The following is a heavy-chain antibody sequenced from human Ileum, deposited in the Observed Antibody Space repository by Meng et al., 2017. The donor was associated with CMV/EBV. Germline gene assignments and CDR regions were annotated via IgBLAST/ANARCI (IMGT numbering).Heavy chain of an antibody. J-gene: IGHJ4*02. CDR2: INHSGST. V-gene: IGHV4-34*01. D-gene: IGHD3-16*01. CDR3: AREGLPNEGYVPYYFDS. CDR1: GGSFSGYY. Sequence: YGGSFSGYYWSWIRQPPGKGLEWIEEINHSGSTNYNPSLKSRVTISVDTSKNQFSLKLSSVTAADTAVYYCAREGLPNEGYVPYYFDSWGQGNLVTVS.